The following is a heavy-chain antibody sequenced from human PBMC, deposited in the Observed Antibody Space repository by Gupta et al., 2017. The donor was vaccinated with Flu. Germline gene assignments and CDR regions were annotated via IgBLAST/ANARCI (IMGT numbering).Heavy chain of an antibody. CDR1: FTSYA. CDR3: ASPSGYCNGGSGISHFDV. Sequence: FTSYAISWVRQAPGQGLEWMGGFIPSSGTTHSAQKFQGRVTITADESTRTVYMDRRNLRSEDSAVYYCASPSGYCNGGSGISHFDVWGQGTQVTVSS. J-gene: IGHJ4*02. V-gene: IGHV1-69*01. CDR2: FIPSSGTT. D-gene: IGHD2-15*01.